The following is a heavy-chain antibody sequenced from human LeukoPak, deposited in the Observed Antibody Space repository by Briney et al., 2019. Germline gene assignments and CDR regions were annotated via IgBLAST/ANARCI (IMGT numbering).Heavy chain of an antibody. J-gene: IGHJ5*02. Sequence: PSETLSLTCTVSRGSISSYYWSWIRQPPGKGLEWIGYIYYSGSTNYNPSLRGRVTISVDTSKNQFSVKLSSVTAADTAVYYCARGGIGSGSYNWFDPWGQGTLVTVSS. CDR1: RGSISSYY. V-gene: IGHV4-59*01. D-gene: IGHD3-10*01. CDR3: ARGGIGSGSYNWFDP. CDR2: IYYSGST.